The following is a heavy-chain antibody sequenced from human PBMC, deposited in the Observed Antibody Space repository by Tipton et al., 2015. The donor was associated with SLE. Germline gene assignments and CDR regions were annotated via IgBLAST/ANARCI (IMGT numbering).Heavy chain of an antibody. CDR1: GGSISSYY. V-gene: IGHV4-59*01. CDR3: ARTHYYDSSGYWDDAFDI. D-gene: IGHD3-22*01. Sequence: TLSLTCTVSGGSISSYYWSWIRQPPGKGLEWIGYIYYSGSTNYNPSLKSRVTISVDTSKNQFSLKLSSVTAADTAVYYCARTHYYDSSGYWDDAFDIWGQGTMVTVSS. J-gene: IGHJ3*02. CDR2: IYYSGST.